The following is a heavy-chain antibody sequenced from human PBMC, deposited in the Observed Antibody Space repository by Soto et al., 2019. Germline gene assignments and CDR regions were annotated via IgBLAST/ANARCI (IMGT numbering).Heavy chain of an antibody. Sequence: SLKVSCKASGGTFSSYAISWVRQAPGQGLEWMGGIIPIFGTANYAQKFQGRVTITADESTSTAYMELSSLRSEDTAVYYCARGAGYSSSWAKDYFDYWGQGTLVTVSS. CDR3: ARGAGYSSSWAKDYFDY. J-gene: IGHJ4*02. CDR2: IIPIFGTA. D-gene: IGHD6-13*01. CDR1: GGTFSSYA. V-gene: IGHV1-69*13.